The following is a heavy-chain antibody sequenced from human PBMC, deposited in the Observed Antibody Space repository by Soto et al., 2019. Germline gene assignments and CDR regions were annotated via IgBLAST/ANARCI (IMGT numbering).Heavy chain of an antibody. CDR1: GGTFSSYA. CDR3: ARGKIVVVPALGSYYYYGMDV. D-gene: IGHD2-2*01. CDR2: IIPIFGTA. J-gene: IGHJ6*02. V-gene: IGHV1-69*06. Sequence: QVQLVQSGAEVKKPGSSVKVSCKASGGTFSSYAISWVRQAPGQGLEWMGGIIPIFGTANYAQKFQGRVTITADKSTSTAYMELSSLRSEDTAVYYCARGKIVVVPALGSYYYYGMDVCGQGTTVTVSS.